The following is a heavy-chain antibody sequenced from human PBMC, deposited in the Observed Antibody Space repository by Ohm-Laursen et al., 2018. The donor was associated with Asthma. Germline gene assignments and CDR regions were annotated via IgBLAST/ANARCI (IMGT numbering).Heavy chain of an antibody. Sequence: SLRLSCSASGFTFRSYAMHWVRQAPGKGLEWVAGGGSYYDGGLKYYADSVNGRFTVSRDDSKNTLYLQMNSLRPDDTAVYYCARDVMEWYLPAFDFWGQGTLVTVSS. CDR2: GGSYYDGGLK. J-gene: IGHJ4*02. V-gene: IGHV3-30-3*01. CDR1: GFTFRSYA. D-gene: IGHD3-3*01. CDR3: ARDVMEWYLPAFDF.